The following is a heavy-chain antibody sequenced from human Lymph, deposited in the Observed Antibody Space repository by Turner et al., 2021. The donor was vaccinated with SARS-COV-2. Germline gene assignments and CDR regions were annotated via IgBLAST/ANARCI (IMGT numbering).Heavy chain of an antibody. CDR2: IIPILGIA. V-gene: IGHV1-69*10. CDR1: GGTFSTYV. J-gene: IGHJ3*02. Sequence: QVQLVQSGAEVKKPGSSVKVSFKASGGTFSTYVISWVRQAPGQGREWMGGIIPILGIANYAQKVQGRVTITADKSTSTAYMELSSLRSEDTAVYHCARRHSGNYDAFDIWGQGTMVTVSS. CDR3: ARRHSGNYDAFDI. D-gene: IGHD1-26*01.